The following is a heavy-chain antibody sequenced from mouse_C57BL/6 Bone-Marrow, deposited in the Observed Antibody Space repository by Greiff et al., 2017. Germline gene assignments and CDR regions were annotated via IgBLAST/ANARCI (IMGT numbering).Heavy chain of an antibody. CDR2: INPNNGGT. CDR3: ARFDGYDGAWFAY. Sequence: EVQLQQSGPELVKPGASVKISCTASGYTFTDYYMNWVKQSHGKSLEWIGDINPNNGGTSYNQKFKGKATLAVDKSSSTTYMELRSLTSEDSAVYYCARFDGYDGAWFAYWGQGTLVTVSA. CDR1: GYTFTDYY. D-gene: IGHD2-2*01. J-gene: IGHJ3*01. V-gene: IGHV1-26*01.